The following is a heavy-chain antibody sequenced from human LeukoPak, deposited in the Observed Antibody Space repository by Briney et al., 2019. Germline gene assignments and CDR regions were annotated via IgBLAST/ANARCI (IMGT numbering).Heavy chain of an antibody. CDR2: IRYDGSNK. V-gene: IGHV3-30*02. CDR3: AREISHAIAAHDY. D-gene: IGHD6-13*01. J-gene: IGHJ4*02. CDR1: GFTFNSYG. Sequence: PGGSLRLSCAASGFTFNSYGMHWVRQAPGKGLEWVAFIRYDGSNKYYADSVKGRFTISRDNSKNTLYLQMNSLRAEDTAVYYCAREISHAIAAHDYWGQGTLVTVSS.